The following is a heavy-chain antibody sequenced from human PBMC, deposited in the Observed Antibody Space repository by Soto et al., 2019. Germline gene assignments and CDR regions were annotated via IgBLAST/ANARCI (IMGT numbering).Heavy chain of an antibody. CDR2: ISGSGGSR. Sequence: EVQLLESGGGFVQPGGSLRLSCAAAGFTFTDYTMTWVRQAPGKGLDWVSSISGSGGSRYYTDSVKGRFTISRDNSKNTLYLQMHSLRAEDTAVYYCAKDRGGVLAPSYFDNWGQGTLVTVSS. V-gene: IGHV3-23*01. CDR1: GFTFTDYT. D-gene: IGHD2-8*01. CDR3: AKDRGGVLAPSYFDN. J-gene: IGHJ4*02.